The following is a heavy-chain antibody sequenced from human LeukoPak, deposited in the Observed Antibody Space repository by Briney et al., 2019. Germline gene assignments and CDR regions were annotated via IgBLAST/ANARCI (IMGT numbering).Heavy chain of an antibody. D-gene: IGHD6-13*01. CDR1: GGSISSGDYY. J-gene: IGHJ4*02. CDR3: ARATYSSSLGY. CDR2: INHSGST. Sequence: SETLSLTCTVSGGSISSGDYYWSWIRQPPGKGLEWIGEINHSGSTNYNPSLKSRVTISVDTSKNQFSLKLSSVTAADTAVYYCARATYSSSLGYWGQGTLVTVSS. V-gene: IGHV4-39*07.